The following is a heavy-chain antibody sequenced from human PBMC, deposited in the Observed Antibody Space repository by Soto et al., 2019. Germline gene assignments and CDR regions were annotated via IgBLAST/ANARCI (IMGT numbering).Heavy chain of an antibody. V-gene: IGHV3-23*01. D-gene: IGHD5-12*01. CDR3: KRDVVASSPPGADY. CDR2: IKAGGGDT. Sequence: EVQLLGSGGGLVRPGGSLRLSCAASGFTFSIFPMSWFRQAPGKGPEWVAAIKAGGGDTYYADSVKGRFTISRDNSENILYLQMNSLTVEDTAMYYCKRDVVASSPPGADYWGQGTLVTVSS. J-gene: IGHJ4*02. CDR1: GFTFSIFP.